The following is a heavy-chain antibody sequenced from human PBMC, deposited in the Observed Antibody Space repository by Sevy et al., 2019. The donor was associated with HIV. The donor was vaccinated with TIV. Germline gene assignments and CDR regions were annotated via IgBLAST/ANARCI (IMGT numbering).Heavy chain of an antibody. J-gene: IGHJ6*02. CDR1: GFTFSSYA. Sequence: GGSLRLSCAASGFTFSSYAMNWVRQAPGKGLEWVSSISSSSSHIYAADSLKGRFTISRDNAKNSLFLQMNSMRAEDTAIYYCARVAADDPDFYYYGMDVWGQGTTVTVSS. CDR2: ISSSSSHI. V-gene: IGHV3-21*01. D-gene: IGHD6-13*01. CDR3: ARVAADDPDFYYYGMDV.